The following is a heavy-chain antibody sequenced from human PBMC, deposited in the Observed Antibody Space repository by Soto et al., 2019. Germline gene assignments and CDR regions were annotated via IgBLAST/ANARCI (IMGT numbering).Heavy chain of an antibody. CDR3: ARGDYDYGMDV. V-gene: IGHV3-48*03. Sequence: GGSLRLSCAASGFTFSSYEMNWVRQAPGKGLEWVSYISSSGSTIYYADSVKGRFTISRDNAKNSLYLQMNSLRAEDTAVYYCARGDYDYGMDVWGQGTTVTVSS. J-gene: IGHJ6*02. CDR1: GFTFSSYE. CDR2: ISSSGSTI.